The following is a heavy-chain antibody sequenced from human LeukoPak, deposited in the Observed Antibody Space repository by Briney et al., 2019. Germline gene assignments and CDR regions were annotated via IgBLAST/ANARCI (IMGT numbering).Heavy chain of an antibody. J-gene: IGHJ4*02. Sequence: PGGSLRLSCAASGFTFSSYSMNWVRQAPGKGLEWVSSISSSSSYIYYADSVKGRFTISRDNAKNSLYLQMNSLRAEDTTVYYCARDNYYDSSGYYYASSRYLDYWGQGTLVTVSS. V-gene: IGHV3-21*01. CDR2: ISSSSSYI. CDR1: GFTFSSYS. CDR3: ARDNYYDSSGYYYASSRYLDY. D-gene: IGHD3-22*01.